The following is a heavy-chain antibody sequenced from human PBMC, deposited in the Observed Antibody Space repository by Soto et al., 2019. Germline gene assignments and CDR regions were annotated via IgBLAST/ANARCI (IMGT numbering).Heavy chain of an antibody. CDR2: ISAYNGNT. D-gene: IGHD3-3*01. CDR1: GYTFTSYG. V-gene: IGHV1-18*01. J-gene: IGHJ4*02. Sequence: ASVKVSWKASGYTFTSYGISWVRQAPGQGLEWMGWISAYNGNTNYAQKLQGRVTMTTDTSTSTAYMELRSLRSDDTAVYYCARVMMDYDFWRGPIDYWGQGTLVTVSS. CDR3: ARVMMDYDFWRGPIDY.